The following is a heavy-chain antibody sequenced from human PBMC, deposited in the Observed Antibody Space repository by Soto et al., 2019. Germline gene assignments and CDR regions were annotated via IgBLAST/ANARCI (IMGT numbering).Heavy chain of an antibody. Sequence: DVQLLESGGGLVQPGGSLRLSCAASGFTFRSYAMSWVRQAPGKGLEWVSGISGSGISTHYADSVKGRFTVSRDNSKNTLYLQMNSLRAEDTAVYDCAMEPVGPDWYFDLWGRGTLVTVSS. CDR3: AMEPVGPDWYFDL. CDR2: ISGSGIST. J-gene: IGHJ2*01. D-gene: IGHD1-26*01. V-gene: IGHV3-23*01. CDR1: GFTFRSYA.